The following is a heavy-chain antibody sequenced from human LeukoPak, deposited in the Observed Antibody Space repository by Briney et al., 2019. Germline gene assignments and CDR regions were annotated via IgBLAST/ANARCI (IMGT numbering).Heavy chain of an antibody. CDR1: GGSISSYY. CDR2: IYYSGST. D-gene: IGHD6-6*01. Sequence: PSETLSLTCTVSGGSISSYYWSWIRQPPGKGLEWIGYIYYSGSTNYNPSLKSRVTISVDTSKNQFSLRLSSVTAADTAVYYCARDRRDSSSSRGFDYWGQGTLVTVSS. V-gene: IGHV4-59*01. J-gene: IGHJ4*02. CDR3: ARDRRDSSSSRGFDY.